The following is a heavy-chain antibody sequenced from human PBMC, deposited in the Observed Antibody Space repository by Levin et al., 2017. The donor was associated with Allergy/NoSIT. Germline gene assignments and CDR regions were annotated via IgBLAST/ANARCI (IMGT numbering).Heavy chain of an antibody. CDR2: INPLNGGI. J-gene: IGHJ4*01. Sequence: ASVKVSCKASGYSFTDFYIHWVRQAPGLGLEWMGLINPLNGGIKYAPKFQGRVTMTRDTPMTTAYMELTNLRSDDTAVYYCARSLVGATFDFWGQGTLVPVSP. V-gene: IGHV1-2*02. CDR3: ARSLVGATFDF. D-gene: IGHD1-26*01. CDR1: GYSFTDFY.